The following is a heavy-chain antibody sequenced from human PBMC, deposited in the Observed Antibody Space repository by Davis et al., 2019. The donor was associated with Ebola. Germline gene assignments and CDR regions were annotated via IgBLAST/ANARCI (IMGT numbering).Heavy chain of an antibody. Sequence: GESLKISRAASGFTFSSYGMHWVRQAPGKGLEWVAVISYDGSNKYYADSVKGRFTISRDNSKNTLYLQMNSLRAEDTAVYYCAKIEMATAWGQGTLVTVSS. CDR2: ISYDGSNK. V-gene: IGHV3-30*18. CDR3: AKIEMATA. CDR1: GFTFSSYG. J-gene: IGHJ5*02. D-gene: IGHD5-24*01.